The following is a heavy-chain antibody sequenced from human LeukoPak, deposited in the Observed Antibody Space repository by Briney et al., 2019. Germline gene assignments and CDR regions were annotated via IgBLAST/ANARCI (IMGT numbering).Heavy chain of an antibody. V-gene: IGHV3-23*01. J-gene: IGHJ5*02. Sequence: PGGSLRLSCAASGFTLRSYSMSWVRQAPGKGLEWVSTISGSGGNTYYADSVKGRFTISRDNSKNTLYLQMNRLRAEDTAVYYCAKESTVTPGNVNWFDTWGQGTLVTVSS. CDR3: AKESTVTPGNVNWFDT. CDR1: GFTLRSYS. CDR2: ISGSGGNT. D-gene: IGHD4-17*01.